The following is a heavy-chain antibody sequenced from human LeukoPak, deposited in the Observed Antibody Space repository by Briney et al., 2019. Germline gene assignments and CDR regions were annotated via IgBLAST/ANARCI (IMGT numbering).Heavy chain of an antibody. CDR1: GYTFTGYY. CDR3: ARSNLRGYRYGYDAFDI. J-gene: IGHJ3*02. D-gene: IGHD5-18*01. V-gene: IGHV1-2*04. CDR2: INPNSGGT. Sequence: GASVKVSCKASGYTFTGYYVHWVRQAPGQGLEWMGWINPNSGGTNYAQKFQGWVTMTRDTSISTAYMELSRLRSDDTAVYYCARSNLRGYRYGYDAFDIWGQGTMVTVSS.